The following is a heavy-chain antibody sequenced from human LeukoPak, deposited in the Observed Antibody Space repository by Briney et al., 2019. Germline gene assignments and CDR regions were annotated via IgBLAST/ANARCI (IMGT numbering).Heavy chain of an antibody. J-gene: IGHJ4*01. CDR3: AKALNYYDSSGYYTPVDY. CDR2: ISGSGGST. Sequence: GGSLRLSCAASGFTVSSNYMSWVRQAPGKGLEWVSAISGSGGSTYYADSVKGRFTISRDNSKNTLYLQMNSLRAEDTAVYYCAKALNYYDSSGYYTPVDYWGHGTLVTVSS. CDR1: GFTVSSNY. D-gene: IGHD3-22*01. V-gene: IGHV3-23*01.